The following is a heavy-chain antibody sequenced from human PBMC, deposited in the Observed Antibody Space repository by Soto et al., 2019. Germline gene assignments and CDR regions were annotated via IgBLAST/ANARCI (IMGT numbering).Heavy chain of an antibody. V-gene: IGHV3-23*01. D-gene: IGHD3-9*01. CDR2: ISGSGGST. J-gene: IGHJ4*02. CDR3: AKDRGGLRYSDY. Sequence: PGGSLRLSCAASGFTFGDYAMSWVRQAPGKGREWVSVISGSGGSTSYADSVKGRFTISRDKSKNTLYLQMNSLRAEDTAVYYCAKDRGGLRYSDYWGQGTLVTVSS. CDR1: GFTFGDYA.